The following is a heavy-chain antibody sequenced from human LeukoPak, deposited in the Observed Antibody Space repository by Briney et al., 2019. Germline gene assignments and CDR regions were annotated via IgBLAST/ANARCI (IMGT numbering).Heavy chain of an antibody. Sequence: GSLRLSCAASGFTFSSYGMHWVRQAPGKGLEWVAVIWYGGSNKYYADSVKGRFTISRDNSKNTLYLQMNSLRAEDTAVYYCARDGGAMAARYYFDYWGQGTLVTVSS. CDR1: GFTFSSYG. D-gene: IGHD5-18*01. J-gene: IGHJ4*02. V-gene: IGHV3-33*08. CDR3: ARDGGAMAARYYFDY. CDR2: IWYGGSNK.